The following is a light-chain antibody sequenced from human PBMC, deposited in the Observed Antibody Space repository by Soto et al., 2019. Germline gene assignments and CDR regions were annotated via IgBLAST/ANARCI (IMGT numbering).Light chain of an antibody. J-gene: IGLJ3*02. CDR3: CSHAGGSSWV. CDR1: SGDVGAYDR. V-gene: IGLV2-11*01. Sequence: QSALTQPRSVSGSPGQSVTISCTGTSGDVGAYDRVSWYQHHPTKAPKLIIYDVTNRPSGVPYRFSGSKSGSTASRTISGLQAEDEADYYCCSHAGGSSWVFGGGTKLTVL. CDR2: DVT.